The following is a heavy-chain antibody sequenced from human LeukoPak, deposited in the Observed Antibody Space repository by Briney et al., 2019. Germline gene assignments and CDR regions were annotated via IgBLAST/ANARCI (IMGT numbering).Heavy chain of an antibody. J-gene: IGHJ6*03. CDR2: FYPGDSET. CDR3: ARVSGYDSYYYYYMDV. CDR1: GYSFTSYR. V-gene: IGHV5-51*01. Sequence: GESLKISCKSSGYSFTSYRNGWVRQIPGKGPGGIRIFYPGDSETRYSPSFQGQVTISADKSISTAYLQWSSLKASDTAMYYCARVSGYDSYYYYYMDVWGKGTTVTVSS. D-gene: IGHD5-12*01.